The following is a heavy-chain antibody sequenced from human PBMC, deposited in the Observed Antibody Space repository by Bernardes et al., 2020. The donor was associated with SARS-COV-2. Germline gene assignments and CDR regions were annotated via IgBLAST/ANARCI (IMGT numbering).Heavy chain of an antibody. J-gene: IGHJ4*02. Sequence: GGSLRLSCAASGFSFSDYCMSWVRQAPGRGLEWVANINQVGSEQYYVDSVKGRFTISRDNAKNSLFLRLNNLRAEDTAVYYCARIDDVTGRDYWGQGTLVTVSS. CDR2: INQVGSEQ. CDR1: GFSFSDYC. V-gene: IGHV3-7*03. D-gene: IGHD3-9*01. CDR3: ARIDDVTGRDY.